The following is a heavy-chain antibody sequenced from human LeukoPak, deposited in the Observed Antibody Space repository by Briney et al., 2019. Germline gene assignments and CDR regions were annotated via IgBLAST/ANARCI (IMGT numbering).Heavy chain of an antibody. CDR3: ARWIAVAGTYYYGMDV. J-gene: IGHJ6*04. D-gene: IGHD6-19*01. CDR1: GFTFSSYG. V-gene: IGHV3-33*01. Sequence: PGGSLRLSCAAYGFTFSSYGMHWVRQAPGKGLEWVAVIWYDGSNKYYADSVKGRFTISRDNSKNTLYLQMNSLRAGDTAVYYCARWIAVAGTYYYGMDVWGKGTTVTVSS. CDR2: IWYDGSNK.